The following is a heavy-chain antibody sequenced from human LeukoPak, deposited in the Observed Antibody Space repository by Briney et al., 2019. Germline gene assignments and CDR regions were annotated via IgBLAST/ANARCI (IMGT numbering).Heavy chain of an antibody. CDR2: ISGSGGST. CDR1: GFTFSSYA. Sequence: GGSLRLSCAASGFTFSSYAMSWVRQAPGKGLEWVSVISGSGGSTYYADSVKGWFTISRDNSKNTLYLHMNSLRAEDTAVYYCAKDSYYGSGSFSYYGMDVWGKGTTVTVSS. J-gene: IGHJ6*04. D-gene: IGHD3-10*01. V-gene: IGHV3-23*01. CDR3: AKDSYYGSGSFSYYGMDV.